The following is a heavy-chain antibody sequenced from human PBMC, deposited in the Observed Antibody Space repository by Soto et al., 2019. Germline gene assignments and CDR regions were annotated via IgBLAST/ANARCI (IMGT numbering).Heavy chain of an antibody. J-gene: IGHJ4*02. CDR3: ARVGTTANFDY. CDR2: ISYSGST. Sequence: QLQLQESGPGLVKPSETLSLTCTVSGGSISSSGYYWGWIRQPPGKGLEWIGSISYSGSTFYNPSLKSRVPIYGDTSKNQFSLKLRSVTDADTAVYYWARVGTTANFDYWGQGTLVTVSA. CDR1: GGSISSSGYY. D-gene: IGHD1-26*01. V-gene: IGHV4-39*01.